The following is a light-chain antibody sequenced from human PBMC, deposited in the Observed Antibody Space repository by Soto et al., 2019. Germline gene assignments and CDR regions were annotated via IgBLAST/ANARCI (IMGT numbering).Light chain of an antibody. J-gene: IGKJ2*01. Sequence: EIVRTQAPGTLSVSPGERATLSCRASQSVSSNLAWYQQKPGQAPRPLIYGASTKATGIPARFSGSGSGTELTLTISSLQSEDFAVYYCQQYNNWPPYTFGQGTKLEIK. CDR3: QQYNNWPPYT. V-gene: IGKV3-15*01. CDR2: GAS. CDR1: QSVSSN.